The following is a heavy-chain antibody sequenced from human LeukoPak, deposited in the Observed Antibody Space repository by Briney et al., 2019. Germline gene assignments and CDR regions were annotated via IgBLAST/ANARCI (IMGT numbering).Heavy chain of an antibody. CDR1: GFTFSSYW. J-gene: IGHJ3*02. V-gene: IGHV3-74*01. CDR2: INSDGSST. D-gene: IGHD4-23*01. Sequence: GGSLRLSCAASGFTFSSYWMHWVRQAPGKGLVWVSRINSDGSSTSYADSVKGRFTISRDNANNTLYLQMNNLRAEDTAVYYCSSGNSHAFDIWGQGTMVIVSS. CDR3: SSGNSHAFDI.